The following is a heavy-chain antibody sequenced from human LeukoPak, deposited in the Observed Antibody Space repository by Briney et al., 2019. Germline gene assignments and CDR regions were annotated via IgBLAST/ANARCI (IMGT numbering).Heavy chain of an antibody. J-gene: IGHJ4*02. CDR1: GGSFSGYY. Sequence: SETPSLTCAVFGGSFSGYYWNWIRQPPGKGLEWIGQINPSRNTNYNPSLKSRVTISVDTSKKQFSLKLSSVTAADTAVYYCARRYDFWSGYPPPLDYWGQGTLVTVSS. CDR3: ARRYDFWSGYPPPLDY. D-gene: IGHD3-3*01. CDR2: INPSRNT. V-gene: IGHV4-34*01.